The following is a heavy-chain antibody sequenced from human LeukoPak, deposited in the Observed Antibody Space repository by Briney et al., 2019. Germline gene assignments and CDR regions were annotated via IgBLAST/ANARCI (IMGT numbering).Heavy chain of an antibody. CDR3: AIIASAGTFDY. V-gene: IGHV1-24*01. CDR2: FDPQDRET. CDR1: GYTLTEIA. Sequence: ASVKVSCKVSGYTLTEIAMHWVRQAPGEGLEWMGGFDPQDRETVYAQKFQGRVTMTEDTSTDTAFMELSGLGSEDTALYYCAIIASAGTFDYWGQGALVTVSS. D-gene: IGHD6-13*01. J-gene: IGHJ4*02.